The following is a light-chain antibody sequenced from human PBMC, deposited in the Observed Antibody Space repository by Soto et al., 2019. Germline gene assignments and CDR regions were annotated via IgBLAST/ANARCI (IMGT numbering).Light chain of an antibody. CDR1: QSVLYSSNNKNY. CDR3: QQYYSTPQYT. CDR2: WAS. Sequence: DIVMTQSPDSLAVSLGERATINCKSSQSVLYSSNNKNYLAWYQQKPGQPPKLLIYWASTRESGVPDRFSGSGSGTDFTLTISSLQAEDVAVSYCQQYYSTPQYTFGQGTKLEIK. V-gene: IGKV4-1*01. J-gene: IGKJ2*01.